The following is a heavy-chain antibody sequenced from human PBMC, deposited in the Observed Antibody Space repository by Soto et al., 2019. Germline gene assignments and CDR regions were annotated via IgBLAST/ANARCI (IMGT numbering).Heavy chain of an antibody. CDR3: ARVEGDYYDSSGYLDY. J-gene: IGHJ4*02. Sequence: SLNGYCNTAGYANTIYPVDWGSQKKEQRLERMGWINAYNGNTNYAQKLQGRVTMTTDTSTSTAYMELRSLRSDDTAVYYCARVEGDYYDSSGYLDYWGQGTLVTVSS. CDR2: INAYNGNT. CDR1: GYANTIYP. V-gene: IGHV1-18*01. D-gene: IGHD3-22*01.